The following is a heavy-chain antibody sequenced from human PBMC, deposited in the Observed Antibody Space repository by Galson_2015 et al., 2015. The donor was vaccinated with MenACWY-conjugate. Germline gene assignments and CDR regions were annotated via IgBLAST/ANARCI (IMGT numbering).Heavy chain of an antibody. Sequence: SLRLSCAASGFTFSNYVMNWVRQAPEKGLEWVSTITGSGGSTYYADSLKGRFTISRGSSKNTLYLQMNSLRAEDTAVYYCAKAAYTSSWYQDAFDYWGQGSLVTVSS. CDR3: AKAAYTSSWYQDAFDY. D-gene: IGHD6-13*01. V-gene: IGHV3-23*01. J-gene: IGHJ4*02. CDR1: GFTFSNYV. CDR2: ITGSGGST.